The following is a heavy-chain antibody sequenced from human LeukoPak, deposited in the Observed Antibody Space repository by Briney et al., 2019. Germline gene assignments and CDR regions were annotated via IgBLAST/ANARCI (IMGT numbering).Heavy chain of an antibody. Sequence: GRSLRLSCAASGFTFSSYAMHWVRQAPGKGLEWVAVISYDGSNKYYADSVKGRFTISRDNSKNTLYLHMNSLRAEDTAVYYCAREQVRAAGFIFDYWGQGTLVTVSS. CDR1: GFTFSSYA. D-gene: IGHD6-13*01. V-gene: IGHV3-30-3*01. CDR2: ISYDGSNK. CDR3: AREQVRAAGFIFDY. J-gene: IGHJ4*02.